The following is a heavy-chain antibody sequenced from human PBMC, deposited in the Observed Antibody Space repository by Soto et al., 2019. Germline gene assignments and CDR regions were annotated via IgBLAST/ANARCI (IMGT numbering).Heavy chain of an antibody. J-gene: IGHJ6*02. CDR1: GYTFTSYY. Sequence: ASVKVSCKASGYTFTSYYMHWVRQAPGQGLEWMGIINPSGGSTSYAQKFQGRVTMTRDTSTSTVYMERSSLRSEDTVAYYCARSRRKRDIVSGPPYYYYGMGVRGQGTTVTVSS. V-gene: IGHV1-46*01. CDR2: INPSGGST. CDR3: ARSRRKRDIVSGPPYYYYGMGV. D-gene: IGHD3-9*01.